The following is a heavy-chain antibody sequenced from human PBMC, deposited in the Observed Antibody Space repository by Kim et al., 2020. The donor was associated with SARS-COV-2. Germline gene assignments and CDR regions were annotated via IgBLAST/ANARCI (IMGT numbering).Heavy chain of an antibody. D-gene: IGHD3-22*01. CDR2: IWYDGSNK. J-gene: IGHJ4*02. Sequence: GGSLRLSCAASGFTFSSYGMHWVRQAPGKGLEWVAVIWYDGSNKYYADSVKGRFTISRDNSKNTLYLQMNSLRAEDTAVYYCARAYYYDSSGYYDLDYWGQGTLVTVSS. CDR3: ARAYYYDSSGYYDLDY. CDR1: GFTFSSYG. V-gene: IGHV3-33*08.